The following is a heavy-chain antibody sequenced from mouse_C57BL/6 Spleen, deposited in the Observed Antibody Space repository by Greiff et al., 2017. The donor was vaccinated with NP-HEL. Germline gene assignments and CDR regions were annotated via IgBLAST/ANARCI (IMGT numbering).Heavy chain of an antibody. CDR2: IYPGDGDT. D-gene: IGHD1-1*01. V-gene: IGHV1-82*01. J-gene: IGHJ1*03. CDR1: GYAFSSSW. Sequence: QVQLQQSGPELVKPGASVKISCKASGYAFSSSWMNWVKQRPGKGLEWIGRIYPGDGDTNYNGKFKGKATLTADKSSSTAYMQLSSLTSEDSAGYFCARSGFITTVVAPSYWYFDVWGTGTTVTVSS. CDR3: ARSGFITTVVAPSYWYFDV.